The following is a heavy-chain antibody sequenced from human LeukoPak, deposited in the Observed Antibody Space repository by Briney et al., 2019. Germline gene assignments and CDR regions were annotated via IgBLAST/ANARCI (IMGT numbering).Heavy chain of an antibody. D-gene: IGHD1-1*01. CDR1: GYTFTDYY. V-gene: IGHV1-2*02. CDR2: INPYSGGT. J-gene: IGHJ4*02. CDR3: ARSPHGTIGTDY. Sequence: ASVKVSCKASGYTFTDYYMQWVRQAPGQGLEWMGWINPYSGGTNYAQKLQGRVTMTRDTSISTAYMELSRLRSDDTAVYYCARSPHGTIGTDYWGQGTLVTVSS.